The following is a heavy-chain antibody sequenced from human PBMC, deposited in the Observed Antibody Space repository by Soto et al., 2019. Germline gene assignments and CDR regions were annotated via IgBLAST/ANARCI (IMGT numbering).Heavy chain of an antibody. V-gene: IGHV4-4*02. CDR1: GGSISSINW. Sequence: QVQLQESGPGLVKPSGTLSLTCAVSGGSISSINWWSWVRQPPGKGLEWIGEIYHSGSTNYNPSPKRRVXLXVXXSKNPFSLKLSSVTAADTAVYYCAGIAAAGTRFDSWGQGTLVTVSS. CDR2: IYHSGST. J-gene: IGHJ4*02. D-gene: IGHD6-13*01. CDR3: AGIAAAGTRFDS.